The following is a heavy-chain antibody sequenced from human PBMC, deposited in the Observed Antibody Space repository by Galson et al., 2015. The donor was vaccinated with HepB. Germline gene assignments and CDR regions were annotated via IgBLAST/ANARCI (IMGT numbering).Heavy chain of an antibody. Sequence: GFVFSNYWMTWVRQAPGKGLEWVANIKEDGSDKRYVESVKGRFTISRDNAKNSLYLQMNSLRADDTAVYYCARRWSLEFWGQGTLVIVSS. D-gene: IGHD2-21*01. CDR3: ARRWSLEF. J-gene: IGHJ4*02. V-gene: IGHV3-7*01. CDR1: GFVFSNYW. CDR2: IKEDGSDK.